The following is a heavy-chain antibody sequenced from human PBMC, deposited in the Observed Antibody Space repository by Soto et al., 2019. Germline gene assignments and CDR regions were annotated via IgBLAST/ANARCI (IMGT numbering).Heavy chain of an antibody. CDR2: IYYSGST. CDR1: GGSISNGGYY. D-gene: IGHD3-22*01. V-gene: IGHV4-31*03. J-gene: IGHJ4*02. Sequence: PSETLSLTCTVSGGSISNGGYYWSWIRQHPGKGLEWIGYIYYSGSTYYNPSLKSRVTISVDTSKNQFSLKLSSVTAADTAVYYCARGGVDYYDSSGYYFSPYYFDYWGQGTLVTVSS. CDR3: ARGGVDYYDSSGYYFSPYYFDY.